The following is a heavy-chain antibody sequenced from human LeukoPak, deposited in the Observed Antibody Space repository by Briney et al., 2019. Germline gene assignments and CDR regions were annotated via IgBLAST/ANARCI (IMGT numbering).Heavy chain of an antibody. D-gene: IGHD6-13*01. CDR1: GGSISSGDYY. J-gene: IGHJ6*03. Sequence: PSETLSLTCTVSGGSISSGDYYWSWIRQPPGKGLEWIGYIYYSGSTYYNPSLKSRVTISVDTSKNQFSLKLRSVTAADTAVYYCARFPSFSSSWLYYYYYYMDVWGKGTTVTVSS. CDR2: IYYSGST. CDR3: ARFPSFSSSWLYYYYYYMDV. V-gene: IGHV4-30-4*08.